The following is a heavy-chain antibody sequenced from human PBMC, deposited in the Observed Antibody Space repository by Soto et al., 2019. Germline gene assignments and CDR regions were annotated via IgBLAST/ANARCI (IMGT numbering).Heavy chain of an antibody. D-gene: IGHD2-8*02. J-gene: IGHJ4*02. CDR1: GGSFSGYY. V-gene: IGHV4-34*01. CDR2: INHSGST. CDR3: ARDKITGLFDY. Sequence: SETLSLTCAVYGGSFSGYYWTWIRQPPGTGLEWIGEINHSGSTNYNPSLKSRVTISVDTSKNPFSLKLTSLTAADTAVYYCARDKITGLFDYWGQGTLVTVSS.